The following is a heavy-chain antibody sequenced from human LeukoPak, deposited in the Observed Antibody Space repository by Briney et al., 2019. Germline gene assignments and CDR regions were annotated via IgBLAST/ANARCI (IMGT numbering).Heavy chain of an antibody. CDR1: GGSISTTSNY. D-gene: IGHD5-18*01. Sequence: SETLSLTCTVSGGSISTTSNYWGWIRQPPRKGLEWIGTIYYSGSTYYNPSLKSRVTISVDTSKNQFTLKLSSVTAADTAVFYCARRRGDGYSYGVRDAFDMWGQGTMVTVSS. CDR2: IYYSGST. J-gene: IGHJ3*02. CDR3: ARRRGDGYSYGVRDAFDM. V-gene: IGHV4-39*01.